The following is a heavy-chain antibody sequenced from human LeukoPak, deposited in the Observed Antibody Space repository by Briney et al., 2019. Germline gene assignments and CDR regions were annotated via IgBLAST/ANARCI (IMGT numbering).Heavy chain of an antibody. CDR2: IHHTGNT. Sequence: SETLSLTCTVSGSSITTYTHWGWIRQSPGKGLEWIASIHHTGNTYYNPSLKSRVTISVDTSKNQFSLKLSSVTAADTAVYYCARSIDNYDILTGYYNAYYFDYWGQGTLVTVSS. CDR3: ARSIDNYDILTGYYNAYYFDY. J-gene: IGHJ4*02. D-gene: IGHD3-9*01. CDR1: GSSITTYTH. V-gene: IGHV4-38-2*02.